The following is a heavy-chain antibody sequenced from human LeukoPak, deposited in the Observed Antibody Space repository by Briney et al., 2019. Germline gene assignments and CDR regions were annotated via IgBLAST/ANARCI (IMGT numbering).Heavy chain of an antibody. CDR1: GGSISSYY. V-gene: IGHV4-59*01. J-gene: IGHJ4*02. Sequence: SETLSLTCTVSGGSISSYYWSWIRQPPGKGLEWIGYIYYSGSTNYNPSLKSRVTISIDMSKNQFSLKLSSVTAADTAVYYCARVGGFSGYANYWGQGLLVTVSS. CDR3: ARVGGFSGYANY. CDR2: IYYSGST. D-gene: IGHD5-12*01.